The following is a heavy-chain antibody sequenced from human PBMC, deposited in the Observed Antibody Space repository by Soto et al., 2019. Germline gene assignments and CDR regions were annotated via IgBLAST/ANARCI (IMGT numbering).Heavy chain of an antibody. CDR2: INHSGST. CDR1: GGSFSGYY. J-gene: IGHJ6*02. Sequence: SETLSLTCAVYGGSFSGYYWSWIRQPPGKGLEWIGEINHSGSTNYNPSLKSRVTISVDTSKNQFSLKLSSVTAADTAVYYCARLGYGMDVWGQGTTVTVSS. D-gene: IGHD3-16*01. V-gene: IGHV4-34*01. CDR3: ARLGYGMDV.